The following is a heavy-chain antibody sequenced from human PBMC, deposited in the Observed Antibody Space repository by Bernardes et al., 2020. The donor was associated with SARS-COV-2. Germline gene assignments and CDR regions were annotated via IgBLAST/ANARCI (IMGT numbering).Heavy chain of an antibody. J-gene: IGHJ3*01. V-gene: IGHV3-7*01. CDR1: GLTFSNYW. Sequence: VGSLILSCAVSGLTFSNYWMSWVRQAPGKGLEWVANIKQDGSEKYYVVSVKGRFAISRDNAKDSLYLQMNSLRADDTAVYYCAMGNSFNFWGQGTVVTVSS. CDR3: AMGNSFNF. CDR2: IKQDGSEK. D-gene: IGHD7-27*01.